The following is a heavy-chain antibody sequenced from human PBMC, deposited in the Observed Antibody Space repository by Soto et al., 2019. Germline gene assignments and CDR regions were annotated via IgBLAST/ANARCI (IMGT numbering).Heavy chain of an antibody. J-gene: IGHJ4*02. D-gene: IGHD6-13*01. CDR3: ARSDSSSWPAGLDY. Sequence: VQLVESGGGVVQPGRSLRLSCAASGFTFSSYGMHWVRQAPGKGLEWVAVIWYDGSNKYYADSVKGRFTISRDNSKNTLYLQMNSLRAEDTAVYYCARSDSSSWPAGLDYWGQGTLVTVSS. CDR1: GFTFSSYG. V-gene: IGHV3-33*01. CDR2: IWYDGSNK.